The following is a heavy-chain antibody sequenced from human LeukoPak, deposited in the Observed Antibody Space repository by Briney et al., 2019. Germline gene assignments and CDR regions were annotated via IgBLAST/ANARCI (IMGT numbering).Heavy chain of an antibody. Sequence: PSETLSLTCTVSGGSISSYYWSWIRQPPGKGLEWIGYIYTSGSTNYNPSLKSRVTISVDTSKNQFSLKLSSVTAADTAVYYCARSLGYCSSTSCYRWFDPWGQGTLVTVSS. CDR1: GGSISSYY. V-gene: IGHV4-4*09. CDR3: ARSLGYCSSTSCYRWFDP. D-gene: IGHD2-2*01. J-gene: IGHJ5*02. CDR2: IYTSGST.